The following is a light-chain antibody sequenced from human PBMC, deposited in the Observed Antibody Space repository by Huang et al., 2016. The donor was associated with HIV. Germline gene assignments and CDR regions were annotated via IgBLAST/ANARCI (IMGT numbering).Light chain of an antibody. CDR2: DAS. J-gene: IGKJ1*01. CDR1: QSITHS. Sequence: EIVMTQSPDTLSVSPGERVSLSCRASQSITHSLAWYQQKPGQPPRLLFYDASTRAPGISARFRGSGSGTDFTLTISSLQSEDVAIYYCQQYSNWPRGTFGQETRVQIK. CDR3: QQYSNWPRGT. V-gene: IGKV3-15*01.